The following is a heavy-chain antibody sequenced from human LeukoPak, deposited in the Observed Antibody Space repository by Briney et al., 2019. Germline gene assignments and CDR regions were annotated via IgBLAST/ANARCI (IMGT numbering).Heavy chain of an antibody. CDR1: GFTFSRSW. CDR2: IKCDGSEK. CDR3: SLIDY. Sequence: GGSLRLSCAASGFTFSRSWMHWVCQAPEKGLEWVADIKCDGSEKYYVDSVKGRLTISRDNAKNSLYLQVNSLRAEDIRSGSYSLIDYWGQGTLVTVSS. V-gene: IGHV3-52*01. J-gene: IGHJ4*02. D-gene: IGHD3-10*01.